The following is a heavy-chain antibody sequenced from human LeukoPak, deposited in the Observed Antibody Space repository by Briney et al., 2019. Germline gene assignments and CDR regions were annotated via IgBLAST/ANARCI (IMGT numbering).Heavy chain of an antibody. J-gene: IGHJ4*02. CDR2: IKEDGSEK. Sequence: PGGSLRLSCAASGFTFSSYWMNWVRQAPGKGLEWVANIKEDGSEKYYVDSVKGRFTISRDNAKNSLSLQMNSLRGEDTAVYYCARGWSSSCDYWGQGTLVTVSS. CDR1: GFTFSSYW. D-gene: IGHD5/OR15-5a*01. CDR3: ARGWSSSCDY. V-gene: IGHV3-7*05.